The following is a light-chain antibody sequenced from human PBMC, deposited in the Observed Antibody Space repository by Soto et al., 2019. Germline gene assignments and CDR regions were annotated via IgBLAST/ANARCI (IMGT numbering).Light chain of an antibody. Sequence: EIVLTQSPGTLSLSPGERATLSCRASQSVSSNYLAWYQQKRGQPPRLLIYGASSRATGIPDRFSGSGSGTDFTLTISRLEPEDFALYHCQQYGSSSITFGQGTRLEI. CDR1: QSVSSNY. CDR3: QQYGSSSIT. J-gene: IGKJ5*01. V-gene: IGKV3-20*01. CDR2: GAS.